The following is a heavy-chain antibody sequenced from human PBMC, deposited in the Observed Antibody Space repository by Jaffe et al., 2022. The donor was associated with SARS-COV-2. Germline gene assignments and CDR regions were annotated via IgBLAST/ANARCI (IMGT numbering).Heavy chain of an antibody. Sequence: EVQLVESGGGLVKPGGSLRLSCAASGFTFSSYSMNWVRQAPGKGLEWVSSISSSSSYIYYADSVKGRFTISRDNAKNSLYLQMNSLRAEDTAVYYCARDQCSGGSCYGLANWFDPWGQGTLVTVSS. V-gene: IGHV3-21*01. D-gene: IGHD2-15*01. J-gene: IGHJ5*02. CDR3: ARDQCSGGSCYGLANWFDP. CDR2: ISSSSSYI. CDR1: GFTFSSYS.